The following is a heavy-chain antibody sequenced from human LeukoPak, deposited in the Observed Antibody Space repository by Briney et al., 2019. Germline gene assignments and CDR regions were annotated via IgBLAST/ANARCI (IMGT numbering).Heavy chain of an antibody. J-gene: IGHJ6*02. CDR2: ISWNSGGI. Sequence: GGSLRLSCAASGFTFDDYAMHWVRQAPGKGLEWVSGISWNSGGIGYADSVKGRFTISRDNAKNSLYLQMNSLRAEDTALYYCAKAREWEPPGSMDVWGQGTTVTVSS. V-gene: IGHV3-9*01. D-gene: IGHD1-26*01. CDR3: AKAREWEPPGSMDV. CDR1: GFTFDDYA.